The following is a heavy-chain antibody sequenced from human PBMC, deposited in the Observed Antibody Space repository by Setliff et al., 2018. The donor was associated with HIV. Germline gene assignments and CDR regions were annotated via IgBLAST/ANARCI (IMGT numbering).Heavy chain of an antibody. Sequence: PGGSLSLSCAASGFTFSNYDMSWVRQAPGKGLEWVSDITGGGGNQYYADSVKGRFTISRANSKYTLYLQLNSLRAEDTAVYCRAKRVSGWYYYDCWGQGTLVTVSS. J-gene: IGHJ4*02. V-gene: IGHV3-23*01. CDR1: GFTFSNYD. CDR3: AKRVSGWYYYDC. CDR2: ITGGGGNQ. D-gene: IGHD6-19*01.